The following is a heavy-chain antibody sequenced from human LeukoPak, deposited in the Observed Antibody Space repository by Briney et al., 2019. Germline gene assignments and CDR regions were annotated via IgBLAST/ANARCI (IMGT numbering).Heavy chain of an antibody. CDR3: ARGSRDGSGSYFDY. CDR1: GGSISSGDYY. D-gene: IGHD3-10*01. Sequence: TSETLSLTCTVSGGSISSGDYYWSWIRQPPGKGLEWIGYIYYSGSTYYNPSLKSRVTISVDTSKNQFSLKLSSVTAADTAVYYCARGSRDGSGSYFDYWGQGTLVTVSS. CDR2: IYYSGST. V-gene: IGHV4-30-4*01. J-gene: IGHJ4*02.